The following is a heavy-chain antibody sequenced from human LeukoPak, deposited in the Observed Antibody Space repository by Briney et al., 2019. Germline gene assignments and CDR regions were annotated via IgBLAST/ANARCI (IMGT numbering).Heavy chain of an antibody. CDR1: GFTFDDYA. V-gene: IGHV3-9*01. CDR2: ISWDSGSI. Sequence: GGSLRLPCAASGFTFDDYAMHWVRQAPGKGLEWVSGISWDSGSIGYADSVKGRFTISRDSAKNSLYLQINSLRAEDTALYYCAKDDYADYAMGVVHYWGQGTLVTVSS. J-gene: IGHJ4*02. D-gene: IGHD4-17*01. CDR3: AKDDYADYAMGVVHY.